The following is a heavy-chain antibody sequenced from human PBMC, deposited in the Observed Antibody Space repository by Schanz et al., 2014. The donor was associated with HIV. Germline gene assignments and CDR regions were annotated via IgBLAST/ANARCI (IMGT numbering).Heavy chain of an antibody. J-gene: IGHJ6*02. D-gene: IGHD2-15*01. CDR3: ARDEGRYCRGGSCYYNGMDV. CDR2: RWKDGRNK. V-gene: IGHV3-33*01. CDR1: GFIFSRYG. Sequence: QVQLVESGGGVVQPGRSLRLSCAASGFIFSRYGMYWVRQAPGKGLGWGAVRWKDGRNKDYADSVKGRFSISRDNSKNTVYLQMNSLRAEDTAVYYCARDEGRYCRGGSCYYNGMDVWGQGTTVTVSS.